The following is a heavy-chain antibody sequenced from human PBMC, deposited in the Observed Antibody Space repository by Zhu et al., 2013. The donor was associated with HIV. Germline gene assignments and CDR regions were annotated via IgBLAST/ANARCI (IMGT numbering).Heavy chain of an antibody. J-gene: IGHJ6*03. CDR1: GYVFTSYG. V-gene: IGHV1-46*01. CDR3: ARVSGSYYYLYYMDV. CDR2: INPSGGGT. D-gene: IGHD1-26*01. Sequence: QVQLIQSGPEVTKPGASVKVSCKTSGYVFTSYGVSWVRQAPGQGLEWMGIINPSGGGTSYAQKFQGRVTMTRDTSTSTVYMELSSLRSEDTAVYYCARVSGSYYYLYYMDVWGKGTTVTVSS.